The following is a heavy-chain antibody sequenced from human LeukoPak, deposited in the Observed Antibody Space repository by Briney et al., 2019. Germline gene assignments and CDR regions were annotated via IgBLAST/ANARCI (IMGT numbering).Heavy chain of an antibody. CDR3: ARHAVMTTVTLFDY. CDR2: IYYSGST. Sequence: ASETLSLTCTVSGGSISSSSYYWGWIRQPPGKGLEWIGSIYYSGSTYYNPSLKSRVTISVDTSKNQFSLKLSSVTAADTAVYYCARHAVMTTVTLFDYWGQGTLVTVSS. J-gene: IGHJ4*02. CDR1: GGSISSSSYY. V-gene: IGHV4-39*01. D-gene: IGHD4-17*01.